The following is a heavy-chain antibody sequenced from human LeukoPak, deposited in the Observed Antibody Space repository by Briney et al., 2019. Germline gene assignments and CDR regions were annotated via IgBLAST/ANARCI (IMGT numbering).Heavy chain of an antibody. V-gene: IGHV3-53*01. CDR1: GFTVSSNY. Sequence: RAGGSLRLSCAASGFTVSSNYMSWVRQAPGKGLEGVSVIYSGGSTYYADSVKGRFTISRDNSKNTLYLQMNSLRAEDTAVYYCARSRIFDYWGQGTLVTVSS. CDR3: ARSRIFDY. J-gene: IGHJ4*02. CDR2: IYSGGST.